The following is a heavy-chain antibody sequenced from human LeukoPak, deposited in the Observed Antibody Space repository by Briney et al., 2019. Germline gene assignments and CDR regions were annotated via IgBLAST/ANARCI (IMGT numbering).Heavy chain of an antibody. J-gene: IGHJ4*02. Sequence: GGSLRLSCAASGFTFSSYAMGWVRQAPGKGLEWVSTITGSGGSTYYADSVKGRFTISRDNSKNTLYLQMNSLRAEDTAVYYCAKYTVTSFDYWGQGTLVTVSS. CDR3: AKYTVTSFDY. CDR1: GFTFSSYA. D-gene: IGHD4-17*01. CDR2: ITGSGGST. V-gene: IGHV3-23*01.